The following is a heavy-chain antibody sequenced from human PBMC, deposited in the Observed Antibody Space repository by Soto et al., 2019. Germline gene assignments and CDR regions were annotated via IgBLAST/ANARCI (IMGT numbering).Heavy chain of an antibody. V-gene: IGHV3-15*01. CDR3: TTDPSYYIGGVDY. D-gene: IGHD3-10*01. J-gene: IGHJ4*02. CDR2: IKSKTDGGTT. CDR1: GFTFSNAW. Sequence: GGSLRLSCAASGFTFSNAWMSWVRQAPGKGLEWVGRIKSKTDGGTTDYAAPVKGRFTISRDDSKNTLYLQMNSLKTEDTAVYYCTTDPSYYIGGVDYWGQGTLVTVSS.